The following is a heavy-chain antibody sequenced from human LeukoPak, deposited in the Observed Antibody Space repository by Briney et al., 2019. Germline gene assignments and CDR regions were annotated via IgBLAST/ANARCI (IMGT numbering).Heavy chain of an antibody. CDR3: AKAPATGEGYYFYYMDV. D-gene: IGHD7-27*01. CDR1: GFTFSGDA. CDR2: VNGRAPTT. J-gene: IGHJ6*03. Sequence: GGSLRLSCAASGFASGFTFSGDAVSWVRQAPGKGPGWAASVNGRAPTTYYADSVTCRFTTPRDNSKNTVHLQMMSLGADATAVYFCAKAPATGEGYYFYYMDVWGKGTTVTVSS. V-gene: IGHV3-23*01.